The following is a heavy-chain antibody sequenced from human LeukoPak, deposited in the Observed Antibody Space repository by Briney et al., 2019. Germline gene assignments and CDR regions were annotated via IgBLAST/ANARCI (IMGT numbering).Heavy chain of an antibody. Sequence: SETLSLTCTLSDDSFTTSFWSWIRHPPGEGLEYIGYISYTESYNYNPSLRSRVTMSVDTAKYQFSLKLTSVTASDTAVYYCARQGGKYTYYFANWGQGTLVTVSS. CDR3: ARQGGKYTYYFAN. CDR1: DDSFTTSF. D-gene: IGHD1-26*01. J-gene: IGHJ4*02. CDR2: ISYTESY. V-gene: IGHV4-59*08.